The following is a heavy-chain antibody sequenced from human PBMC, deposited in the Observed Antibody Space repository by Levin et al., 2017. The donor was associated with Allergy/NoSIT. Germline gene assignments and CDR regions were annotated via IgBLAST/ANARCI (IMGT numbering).Heavy chain of an antibody. Sequence: GESLKISCAASAFTFSSYAMTWVRQAPGKGLEWVSVMSDTGVTTFYADSVKGRFTISRDNSKNTLYLQMNSLRAEDTAVYYCAKVGYSSSWDYFDYWGQGILVTVS. J-gene: IGHJ4*02. CDR1: AFTFSSYA. CDR2: MSDTGVTT. V-gene: IGHV3-23*01. CDR3: AKVGYSSSWDYFDY. D-gene: IGHD6-13*01.